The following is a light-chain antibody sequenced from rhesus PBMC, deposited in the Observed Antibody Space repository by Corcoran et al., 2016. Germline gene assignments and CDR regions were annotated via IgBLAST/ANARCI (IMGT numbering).Light chain of an antibody. CDR3: SSSSCSNIFI. V-gene: IGLV2-32*02. CDR2: EVT. J-gene: IGLJ1*01. CDR1: SSDIGGYNY. Sequence: QAALTQPRSVSGSPGQSVTISCTGTSSDIGGYNYVSWYQQHPGTAPKLMIYEVTKRPSVVSDRFSGSKSGNTASLPISGLQGEDEAVYYCSSSSCSNIFIFGAGTRLSLL.